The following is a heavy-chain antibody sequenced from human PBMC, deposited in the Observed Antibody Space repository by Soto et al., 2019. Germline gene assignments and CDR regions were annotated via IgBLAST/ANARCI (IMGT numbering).Heavy chain of an antibody. CDR2: IYSGGST. Sequence: EVQLVETGGGLIQPGGSLRLSCAASGFTVSSNYMSWVRQAPGKGLEWVSVIYSGGSTYYADSVKGRFTISRDNSKNTLYLQMNSLRAEDTAVYYCARDAYYYDSSGYCTEDDYWGQGTLVTVSS. CDR3: ARDAYYYDSSGYCTEDDY. D-gene: IGHD3-22*01. J-gene: IGHJ4*02. CDR1: GFTVSSNY. V-gene: IGHV3-53*02.